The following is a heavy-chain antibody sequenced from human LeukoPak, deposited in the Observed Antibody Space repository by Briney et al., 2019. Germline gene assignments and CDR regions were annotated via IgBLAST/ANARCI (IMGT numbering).Heavy chain of an antibody. Sequence: SETLSLTCTVSGGSISSRGYYWGSIRQPPGKGLEWIGSIYYSGSTYYNSSLKSRLTISVNTSKNHFSLKLSSVTAADTAVYYCARGGDIVVVPAAYNWFDPWGQGTLVTVSS. V-gene: IGHV4-39*02. J-gene: IGHJ5*02. CDR2: IYYSGST. CDR1: GGSISSRGYY. CDR3: ARGGDIVVVPAAYNWFDP. D-gene: IGHD2-2*01.